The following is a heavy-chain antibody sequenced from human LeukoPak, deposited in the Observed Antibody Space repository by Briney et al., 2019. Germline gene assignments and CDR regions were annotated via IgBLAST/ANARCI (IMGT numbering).Heavy chain of an antibody. V-gene: IGHV3-49*03. CDR2: IRSKAYGGTT. Sequence: GGSLRLSCTGSGLTFGDYAMSWFRQAPGKGLEWVGFIRSKAYGGTTEYAASVKGRFTISRDDSKSIAYLQMNSLKTEDTAVYYCTSDYGDYVGLGFDYWGQGTLVTVSS. CDR3: TSDYGDYVGLGFDY. D-gene: IGHD4-17*01. J-gene: IGHJ4*02. CDR1: GLTFGDYA.